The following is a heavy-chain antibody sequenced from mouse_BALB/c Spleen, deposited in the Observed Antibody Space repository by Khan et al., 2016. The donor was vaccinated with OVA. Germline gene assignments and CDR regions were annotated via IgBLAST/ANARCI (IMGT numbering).Heavy chain of an antibody. J-gene: IGHJ2*01. Sequence: EVQLQESGPGLVKPSQSLSLTCTVTGYSITSDYAWNWIRQFPGNKLEWMGFISYSGNTNYNPSLKSRISITRDTSKNQFFLQLNSVTTEDTSTYYCARVGGGDFDYWGQGTTLTVSS. CDR3: ARVGGGDFDY. D-gene: IGHD1-1*02. CDR1: GYSITSDYA. V-gene: IGHV3-2*02. CDR2: ISYSGNT.